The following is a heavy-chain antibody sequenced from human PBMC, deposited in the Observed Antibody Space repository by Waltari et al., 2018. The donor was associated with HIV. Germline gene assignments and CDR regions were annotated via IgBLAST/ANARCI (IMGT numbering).Heavy chain of an antibody. CDR3: ARIYSGYSDEESVTTLRSSYYYYGMDV. Sequence: QVTLKESGPVLVKPTETLTLTCTVSGFSLSNARMGVSWIRQPPGKALEWLAHIFSNDEKSYSTSLKSRLTISKDTSKSQVVLTMTNMDPVDTATYYCARIYSGYSDEESVTTLRSSYYYYGMDVWGQGTTVTVSS. CDR1: GFSLSNARMG. D-gene: IGHD5-12*01. V-gene: IGHV2-26*01. J-gene: IGHJ6*02. CDR2: IFSNDEK.